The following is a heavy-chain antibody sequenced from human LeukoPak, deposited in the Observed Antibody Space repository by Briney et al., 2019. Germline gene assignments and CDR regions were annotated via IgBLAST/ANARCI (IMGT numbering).Heavy chain of an antibody. CDR2: IYYTGSI. CDR3: ASTGYRYGTGMDV. CDR1: GGSISTSSFY. D-gene: IGHD5-18*01. Sequence: PSETLSLTCTVSGGSISTSSFYWGWIRQPPGKGLEWIGSIYYTGSIYYNPSLKSRVTILVDTSKNQFSLKLSSVTAADTAVYYCASTGYRYGTGMDVWGQGTTVTVSS. J-gene: IGHJ6*02. V-gene: IGHV4-39*07.